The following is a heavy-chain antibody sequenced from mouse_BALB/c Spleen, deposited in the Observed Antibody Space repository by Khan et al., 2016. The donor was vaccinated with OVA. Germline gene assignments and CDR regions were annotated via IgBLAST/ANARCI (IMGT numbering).Heavy chain of an antibody. CDR3: TRAGYGSFAY. CDR1: GYTFSGYY. Sequence: QVQLQQSGAELVKPGASVKLSCKASGYTFSGYYMYWVKQRPGQGLEWIGEINPNNGGTNFNQNFKSKATLTVDKSSSTAFMQLSSLTSEDSAVYYCTRAGYGSFAYWGQGTLVTVSA. V-gene: IGHV1S81*02. D-gene: IGHD2-2*01. CDR2: INPNNGGT. J-gene: IGHJ3*01.